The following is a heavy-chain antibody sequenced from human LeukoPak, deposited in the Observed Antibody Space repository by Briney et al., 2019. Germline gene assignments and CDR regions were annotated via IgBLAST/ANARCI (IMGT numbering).Heavy chain of an antibody. Sequence: ASVKVSCKASGYTFTSYDINWVRQATGQGLEWMGWMNPNSGNTGYAQKFQGRVTMTRNTSISTAYMELSSLRSEDTAVYYCARSRRGLTGTYYYYYYMDVWGKGTTVTVSS. CDR3: ARSRRGLTGTYYYYYYMDV. CDR2: MNPNSGNT. D-gene: IGHD1-1*01. V-gene: IGHV1-8*01. J-gene: IGHJ6*03. CDR1: GYTFTSYD.